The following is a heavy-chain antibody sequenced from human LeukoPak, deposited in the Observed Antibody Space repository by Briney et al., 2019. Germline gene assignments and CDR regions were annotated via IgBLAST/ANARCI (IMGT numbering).Heavy chain of an antibody. V-gene: IGHV3-15*01. Sequence: NPGGSLRLSCAASGSTLSNAWMSCVRQAPGKGLEWVGLIRDKPDGGTTDYAAPVKGRFTISRDDSKSMLYLQMNSLKTEDTAVYYCTTDNAPGMDVWGQGTTVTVSS. CDR2: IRDKPDGGTT. CDR3: TTDNAPGMDV. D-gene: IGHD2-2*01. J-gene: IGHJ6*02. CDR1: GSTLSNAW.